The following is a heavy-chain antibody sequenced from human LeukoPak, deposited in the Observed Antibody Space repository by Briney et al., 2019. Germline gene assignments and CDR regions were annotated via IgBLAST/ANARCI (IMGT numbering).Heavy chain of an antibody. V-gene: IGHV3-30*03. CDR2: ISYDGSNK. D-gene: IGHD3-10*01. Sequence: GGSLRLSCAASGFTFSSYGMHWVRQAPGKGLEWVAVISYDGSNKYYADSVKGRFTISRDNSKNTLYLQMNSLRAEDTAVYYCARGVTMVRGVKEALGYYGMDVWGQGTTVTVSS. CDR3: ARGVTMVRGVKEALGYYGMDV. CDR1: GFTFSSYG. J-gene: IGHJ6*02.